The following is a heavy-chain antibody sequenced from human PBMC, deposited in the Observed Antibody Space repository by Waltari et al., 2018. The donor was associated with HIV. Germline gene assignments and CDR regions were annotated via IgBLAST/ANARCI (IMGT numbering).Heavy chain of an antibody. D-gene: IGHD3-10*01. CDR2: ISYDGSNK. CDR3: TKGPNEYGSGSFDF. V-gene: IGHV3-30*18. J-gene: IGHJ4*02. Sequence: VQLVESGGGVVQPGRSMRLYCAGSGFTFTNYGMHWVRLAPGKGLEWVAVISYDGSNKYYVDSVKGRFTISRDNSKNTVYLQMNSLRAEDTAVYYCTKGPNEYGSGSFDFWGQGTLVTVSS. CDR1: GFTFTNYG.